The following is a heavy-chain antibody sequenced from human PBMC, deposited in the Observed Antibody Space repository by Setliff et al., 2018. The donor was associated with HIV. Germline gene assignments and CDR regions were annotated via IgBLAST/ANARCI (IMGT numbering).Heavy chain of an antibody. D-gene: IGHD5-12*01. CDR1: GGSFSEYY. J-gene: IGHJ6*03. CDR3: ARGATLLPGYSDRWEYFYMDV. V-gene: IGHV4-34*01. CDR2: INNSGST. Sequence: PSETLSLTCAVYGGSFSEYYWSWVRQSPGKGLEWIGEINNSGSTHYNPPLKSRATISVDTSKNQFSLRLNSVTAADTAVYYCARGATLLPGYSDRWEYFYMDVWGKGTTVTVSS.